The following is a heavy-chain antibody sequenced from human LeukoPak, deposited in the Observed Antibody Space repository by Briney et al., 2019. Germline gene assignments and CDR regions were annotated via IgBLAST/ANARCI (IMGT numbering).Heavy chain of an antibody. CDR3: ARFRRGATYYYYGMDV. CDR2: IYYSGST. CDR1: GGSISSGGYY. Sequence: PSQTLSLTCTVSGGSISSGGYYWSWIRQHPGKGLEWIGYIYYSGSTYYNPSLKSRVTISVDTSKNQFSLRLSSVTAADTAVYYCARFRRGATYYYYGMDVWGQGTTVTVSS. V-gene: IGHV4-31*03. D-gene: IGHD4-17*01. J-gene: IGHJ6*02.